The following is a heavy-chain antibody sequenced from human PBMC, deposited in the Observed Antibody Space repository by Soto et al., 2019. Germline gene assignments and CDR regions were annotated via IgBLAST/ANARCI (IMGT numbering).Heavy chain of an antibody. CDR3: AHSLVAGGGVAGPYSMDV. CDR1: GFSVSTSGVG. D-gene: IGHD6-19*01. V-gene: IGHV2-5*02. CDR2: LYWGDDK. J-gene: IGHJ6*02. Sequence: QITLKESGPSLVRPTQTLTLTCTFSGFSVSTSGVGVAWIRQPPGKALEWLALLYWGDDKRYNPSLRTRLSITKDTLKSQVILTMTNMDAADTGTYFCAHSLVAGGGVAGPYSMDVWGQGTAVTVSS.